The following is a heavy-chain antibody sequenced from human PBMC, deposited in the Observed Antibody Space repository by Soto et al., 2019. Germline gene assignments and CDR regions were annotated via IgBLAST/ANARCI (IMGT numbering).Heavy chain of an antibody. CDR2: INHSGST. V-gene: IGHV4-34*01. Sequence: XETLSLTCAVYGGSFSGYYWSWIRQPPGKGLEWIGEINHSGSTNYNPSLKSRVTISVDTSKNQFSLKLSSVTAADTAVYYCARGSKYRPNYYMDVWGKGTTVTVSS. CDR3: ARGSKYRPNYYMDV. J-gene: IGHJ6*03. CDR1: GGSFSGYY. D-gene: IGHD2-2*01.